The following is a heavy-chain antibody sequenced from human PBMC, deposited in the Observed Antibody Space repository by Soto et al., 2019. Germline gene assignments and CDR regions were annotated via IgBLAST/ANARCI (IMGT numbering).Heavy chain of an antibody. D-gene: IGHD3-22*01. Sequence: WMGWIRAHNGNTNYAQKLQGRVTMTTDTSTNTVFLELRSLKSDDTAIFYCARDRLRGYDSSGFYSWGQGTLVIVS. V-gene: IGHV1-18*01. J-gene: IGHJ4*02. CDR3: ARDRLRGYDSSGFYS. CDR2: IRAHNGNT.